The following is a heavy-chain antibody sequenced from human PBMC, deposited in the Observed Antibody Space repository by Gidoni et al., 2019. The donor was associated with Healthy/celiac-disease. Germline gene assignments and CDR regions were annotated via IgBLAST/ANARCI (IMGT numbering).Heavy chain of an antibody. Sequence: KSLEWIGYIYYSGSTYYNPSLKSRVTISVDTSKNQFSLKLSSVTAADTAVYYCARDSGLTTREGRFDPWGQGTLVTVSS. D-gene: IGHD1-1*01. J-gene: IGHJ5*02. CDR3: ARDSGLTTREGRFDP. V-gene: IGHV4-30-4*01. CDR2: IYYSGST.